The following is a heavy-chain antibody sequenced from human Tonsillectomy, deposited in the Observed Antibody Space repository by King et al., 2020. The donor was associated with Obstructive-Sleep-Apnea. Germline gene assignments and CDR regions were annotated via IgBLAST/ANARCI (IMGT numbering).Heavy chain of an antibody. CDR3: ARDYYYDSSGYYVDY. D-gene: IGHD3-22*01. CDR1: GYSISSGYY. V-gene: IGHV4-38-2*02. CDR2: IYHSGST. J-gene: IGHJ4*02. Sequence: QVQLQESGPGLVKPSETLSLTCTVSGYSISSGYYWGWIRQPPGKGLEWIGSIYHSGSTYYNPSLKSRVTISVDTSKNQFSLKLSSVTAAATAVYYCARDYYYDSSGYYVDYWGQGTLVTVSS.